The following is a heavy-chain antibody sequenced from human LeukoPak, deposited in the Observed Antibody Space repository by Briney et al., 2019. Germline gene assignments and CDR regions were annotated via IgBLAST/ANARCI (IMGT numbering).Heavy chain of an antibody. J-gene: IGHJ4*02. CDR3: ARDPDSGGWDVLFDY. CDR2: IYYSGST. CDR1: GGSISSSSYY. V-gene: IGHV4-39*07. Sequence: SETLSLTCTVSGGSISSSSYYWGWIRQPPGKGLEWIGSIYYSGSTYYNPSLKSRVTISVDTSKNQFSLKLNSVTAADTAVYYCARDPDSGGWDVLFDYWGQGTLVTVSS. D-gene: IGHD2-15*01.